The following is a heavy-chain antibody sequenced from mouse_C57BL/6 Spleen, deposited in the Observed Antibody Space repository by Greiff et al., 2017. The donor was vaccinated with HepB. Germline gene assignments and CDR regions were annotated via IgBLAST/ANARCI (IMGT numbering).Heavy chain of an antibody. CDR1: GYTFTDYN. Sequence: EVKLVESGPELVKPGASVKIPCKASGYTFTDYNMDWVKQSHGKSLEWIGDINPNNGGTIYNQKFKGKATLTVDKSSSTAYMELRSLTSEDTAVYYCARSRIYYGSSTWYFDVWGTGTTVTVSS. J-gene: IGHJ1*03. V-gene: IGHV1-18*01. D-gene: IGHD1-1*01. CDR2: INPNNGGT. CDR3: ARSRIYYGSSTWYFDV.